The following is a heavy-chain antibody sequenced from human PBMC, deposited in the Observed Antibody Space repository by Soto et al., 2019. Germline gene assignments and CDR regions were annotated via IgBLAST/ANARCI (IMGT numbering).Heavy chain of an antibody. J-gene: IGHJ6*02. Sequence: SVKVSCKASGGTFSSYAISWVRQAPGQGLEWMGGIIPIFGTANYAQKFQGRVTITADESTSTAYMELSSLRSEDTAVYYCARVSYDFWSGSADYGMDVWGQGTTVTVSS. CDR2: IIPIFGTA. CDR3: ARVSYDFWSGSADYGMDV. V-gene: IGHV1-69*13. D-gene: IGHD3-3*01. CDR1: GGTFSSYA.